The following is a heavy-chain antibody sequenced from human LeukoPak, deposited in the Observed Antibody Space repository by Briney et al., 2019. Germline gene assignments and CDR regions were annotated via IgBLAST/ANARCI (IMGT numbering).Heavy chain of an antibody. D-gene: IGHD6-19*01. Sequence: GGSLRLSCAASGFTFSSYWMSWVRQAPGKGLEWVANIKKDGTEKKYVDSVKGRFTISRDNAKNSLYLQMNTLRAEDTALYYCAREGGSGWYSGWFDPWGQGTLVTVSS. V-gene: IGHV3-7*01. CDR2: IKKDGTEK. CDR1: GFTFSSYW. CDR3: AREGGSGWYSGWFDP. J-gene: IGHJ5*02.